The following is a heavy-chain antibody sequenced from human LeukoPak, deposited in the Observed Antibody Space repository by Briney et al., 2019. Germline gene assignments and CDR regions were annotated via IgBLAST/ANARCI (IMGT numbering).Heavy chain of an antibody. D-gene: IGHD2/OR15-2a*01. CDR2: ISGGGGST. CDR1: GFTFSSYA. Sequence: GGSLRLSCAASGFTFSSYAMSWVRQAPGKGLEWVSAISGGGGSTYYADSVKGRFTISRDNAKNSLYLQMNSLRAEDTAVYHCAREGPLLPFDYWGQGTLVTVSS. V-gene: IGHV3-23*01. CDR3: AREGPLLPFDY. J-gene: IGHJ4*02.